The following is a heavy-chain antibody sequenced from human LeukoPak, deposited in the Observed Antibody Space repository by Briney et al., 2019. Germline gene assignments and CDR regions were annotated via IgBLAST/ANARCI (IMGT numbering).Heavy chain of an antibody. J-gene: IGHJ4*02. CDR3: AKDIAVAGPYYFDY. D-gene: IGHD6-19*01. CDR2: ISSSGSTI. CDR1: GFTFSDYY. V-gene: IGHV3-11*01. Sequence: GGSLRLSCAASGFTFSDYYMSWIRQAPGKGLEWVSYISSSGSTIYYADSVKGRFTMSRDNAKKSLYLQMNSLRAEDTALYYCAKDIAVAGPYYFDYWGQGTLVTVSS.